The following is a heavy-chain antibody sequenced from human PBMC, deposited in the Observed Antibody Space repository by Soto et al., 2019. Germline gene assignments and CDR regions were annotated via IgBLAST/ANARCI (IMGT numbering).Heavy chain of an antibody. CDR2: INPSGGST. CDR3: AREGTIFGVVTAWGYYGMDV. J-gene: IGHJ6*02. D-gene: IGHD3-3*01. V-gene: IGHV1-46*01. Sequence: ASVKVSCKASGYTFTSYYMHWVRQAPGQGLEWMGIINPSGGSTSYAQKFQGRVTMTRDTSTSTVYMELSSLRSEDTAVYYCAREGTIFGVVTAWGYYGMDVWGQGTTVTVSS. CDR1: GYTFTSYY.